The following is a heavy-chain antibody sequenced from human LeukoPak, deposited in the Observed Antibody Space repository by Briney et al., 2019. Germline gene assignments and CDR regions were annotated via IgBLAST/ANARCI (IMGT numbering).Heavy chain of an antibody. J-gene: IGHJ4*02. V-gene: IGHV3-30*18. CDR2: ISYDGSNK. D-gene: IGHD7-27*01. CDR1: GFTFSSYG. CDR3: AKEQDPWGPSDY. Sequence: PGRSLRLSCAASGFTFSSYGMHWVRQAPGKGLEWVAVISYDGSNKYYADSVKGRFTISRDNSKNTLYLQMNSLRAEDTAVYYCAKEQDPWGPSDYWGQGTLVTVSS.